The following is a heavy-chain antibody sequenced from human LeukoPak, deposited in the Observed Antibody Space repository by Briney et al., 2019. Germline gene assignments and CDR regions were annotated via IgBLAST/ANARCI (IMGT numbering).Heavy chain of an antibody. D-gene: IGHD2-15*01. CDR2: ISHDGSEK. J-gene: IGHJ4*02. CDR3: AKEKVATTLRYYDN. Sequence: GGTLRLSCAASGFTFYRYGINWVRQAPGKGLEWVAVISHDGSEKYYADSVKGRFTISRDNSKNTVDLQMNSLRDEDTAVYYCAKEKVATTLRYYDNWGQGTLVTVSS. CDR1: GFTFYRYG. V-gene: IGHV3-30*18.